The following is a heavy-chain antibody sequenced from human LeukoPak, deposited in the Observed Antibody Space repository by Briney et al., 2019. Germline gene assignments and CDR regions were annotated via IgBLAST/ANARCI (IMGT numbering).Heavy chain of an antibody. J-gene: IGHJ4*02. CDR1: GYTFTSYG. V-gene: IGHV1-18*01. Sequence: ASVKVSCKASGYTFTSYGISWVRQAPGQGLEWMGWISVYNGNTNYAQKLQGRVTMTTDTSTSTAYMELRSLRSDDTAVYYCARAGVWYYDSSGSPLDYWGQGTLVTVSS. D-gene: IGHD3-22*01. CDR2: ISVYNGNT. CDR3: ARAGVWYYDSSGSPLDY.